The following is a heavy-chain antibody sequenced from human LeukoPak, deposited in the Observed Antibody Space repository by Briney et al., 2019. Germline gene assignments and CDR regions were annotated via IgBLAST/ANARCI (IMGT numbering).Heavy chain of an antibody. CDR1: GYTFTSYG. CDR2: ISAYNGNT. V-gene: IGHV1-18*01. D-gene: IGHD3-3*01. Sequence: ASVKVSCKASGYTFTSYGISWVRQAPGQGLEWMGWISAYNGNTNYAQKLQGRVTMTRDMSTSTVYMELSSLRSEDTAVYYCARDTTIFGVVSTNNWFDPWGQGTLVTVSS. CDR3: ARDTTIFGVVSTNNWFDP. J-gene: IGHJ5*02.